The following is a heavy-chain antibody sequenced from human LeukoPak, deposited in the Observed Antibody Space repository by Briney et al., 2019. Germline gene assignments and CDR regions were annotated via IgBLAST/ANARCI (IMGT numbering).Heavy chain of an antibody. CDR1: GFTFSSYW. V-gene: IGHV3-7*01. CDR2: IKQDGSEK. J-gene: IGHJ3*02. Sequence: GGSLRLSCAASGFTFSSYWMSWVRQAPGKGLEWVANIKQDGSEKYYVDSVKGRFTISRDNAKNSLYLQMNSLRAEDTAVYYCARVGVVPAAKGAFDIWGQGTMVTVSS. D-gene: IGHD2-2*01. CDR3: ARVGVVPAAKGAFDI.